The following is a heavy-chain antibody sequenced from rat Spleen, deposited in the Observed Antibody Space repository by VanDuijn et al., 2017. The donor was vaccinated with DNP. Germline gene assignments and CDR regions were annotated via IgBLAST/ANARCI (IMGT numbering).Heavy chain of an antibody. V-gene: IGHV5S11*01. CDR2: ISTGGGTT. Sequence: EVQLVESGGDLVQPGRSLKLSCVASGFTFSSYWMYWIRQAPKKGLEWVTTISTGGGTTYYRDSVKGRFTISRDNAKSTLYLQMDSLRSEETATYYCAKAGGYSPWYFDYWGQGVMVTVSS. CDR1: GFTFSSYW. CDR3: AKAGGYSPWYFDY. D-gene: IGHD1-11*01. J-gene: IGHJ2*01.